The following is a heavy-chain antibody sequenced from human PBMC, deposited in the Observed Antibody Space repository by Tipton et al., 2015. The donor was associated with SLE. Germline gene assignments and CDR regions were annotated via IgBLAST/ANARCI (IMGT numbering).Heavy chain of an antibody. V-gene: IGHV4-59*01. Sequence: TLSLTCTVSGSSISSYYWSWIRQPPGKGLEWIGYIYYSGSTNYNPSLKSRVTISVDTSKNQFSLKLSSVTAADTAVYYCARVGRGVATIGVAFDIWGQGTMVTVSS. CDR3: ARVGRGVATIGVAFDI. CDR2: IYYSGST. D-gene: IGHD5-12*01. CDR1: GSSISSYY. J-gene: IGHJ3*02.